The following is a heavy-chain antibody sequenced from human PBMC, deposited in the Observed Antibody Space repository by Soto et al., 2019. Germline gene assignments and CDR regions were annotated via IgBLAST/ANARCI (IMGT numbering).Heavy chain of an antibody. CDR1: GFTFSNYA. CDR2: LSGSGGST. D-gene: IGHD6-13*01. J-gene: IGHJ4*02. Sequence: EVQLLESGGGLVQPGGSLRLSCAASGFTFSNYAMSWVRQAPGKGLEWVSGLSGSGGSTYYADSVKGRFTISRDNSKNTLYLQMNSLRAEDTAVYYCAGAYSSNWYDYWGQGTLVTVSS. CDR3: AGAYSSNWYDY. V-gene: IGHV3-23*01.